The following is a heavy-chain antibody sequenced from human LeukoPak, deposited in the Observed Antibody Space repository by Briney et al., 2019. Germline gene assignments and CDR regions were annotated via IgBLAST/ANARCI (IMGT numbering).Heavy chain of an antibody. CDR1: GGSIRSYY. CDR3: ARDQTSKGDAFDI. CDR2: IYYSGST. Sequence: PSETLSLTCTVSGGSIRSYYWSWIRQPPGKGPEWIGYIYYSGSTNYNPSLKSRVTISVDTSKNQFSLKLSSVTAADTAVYYCARDQTSKGDAFDIWGQGTMVTVSS. J-gene: IGHJ3*02. V-gene: IGHV4-59*01.